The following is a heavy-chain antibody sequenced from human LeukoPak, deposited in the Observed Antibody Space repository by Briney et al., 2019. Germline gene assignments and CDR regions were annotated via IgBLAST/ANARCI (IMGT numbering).Heavy chain of an antibody. J-gene: IGHJ4*02. CDR2: ISYDGSNK. V-gene: IGHV3-30-3*01. D-gene: IGHD5-18*01. Sequence: PGGSLRLSCAASGFTFSSYAMHWVRQAPGKGLEWVAVISYDGSNKYYADSVKGRFTISRDNSKNTLYLQMNSLRAEDTAVYYCAREDSYGLPFDYWGQGTLVTVSS. CDR1: GFTFSSYA. CDR3: AREDSYGLPFDY.